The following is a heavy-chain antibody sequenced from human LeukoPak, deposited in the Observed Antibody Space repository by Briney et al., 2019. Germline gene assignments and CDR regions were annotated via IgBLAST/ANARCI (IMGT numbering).Heavy chain of an antibody. CDR1: GFPFSTYN. D-gene: IGHD3-22*01. J-gene: IGHJ4*02. CDR2: ISSSSSYI. Sequence: GALRLSFAASGFPFSTYNMNWVRQAPGKGLEWVSSISSSSSYIYYADSVKGRFTISRDNAKNSLFLQMNSLRAEDTAVYYCARDFSYYDSLDYWGQGTLVTVSS. CDR3: ARDFSYYDSLDY. V-gene: IGHV3-21*01.